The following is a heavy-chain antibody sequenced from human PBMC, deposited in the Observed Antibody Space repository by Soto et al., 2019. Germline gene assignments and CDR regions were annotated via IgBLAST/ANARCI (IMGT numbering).Heavy chain of an antibody. CDR3: ARIVFQDYSSPGDWYFDWFDP. Sequence: QLQLQESGPGLVKPSETLSLTCTVSGGSISSSSYYWGWIRQPPGKGLEWIGSIYYSGSTYYNPSLKSRVTISVDTSKNQFSLKLSSVTAADTAVYYCARIVFQDYSSPGDWYFDWFDPWGQGTLVTVSS. CDR2: IYYSGST. D-gene: IGHD4-4*01. V-gene: IGHV4-39*01. CDR1: GGSISSSSYY. J-gene: IGHJ5*02.